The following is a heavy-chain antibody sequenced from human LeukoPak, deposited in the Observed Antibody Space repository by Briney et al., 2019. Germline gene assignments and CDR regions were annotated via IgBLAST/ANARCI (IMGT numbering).Heavy chain of an antibody. CDR3: ARREASANDAFDI. D-gene: IGHD2-21*01. V-gene: IGHV3-21*01. Sequence: PGGSLRLSCAASGFSFSFYSMNWVRQAPGKGLEWVSSISSSSTYIYYADSVKGRFTISRDNAKNSLYLQMNSLRVEDTAVYYCARREASANDAFDIWGQGTMVTVSS. CDR1: GFSFSFYS. J-gene: IGHJ3*02. CDR2: ISSSSTYI.